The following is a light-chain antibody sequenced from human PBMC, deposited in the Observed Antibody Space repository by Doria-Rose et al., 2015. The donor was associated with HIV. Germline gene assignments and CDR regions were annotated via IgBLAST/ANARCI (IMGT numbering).Light chain of an antibody. CDR1: QNISTY. J-gene: IGKJ3*01. CDR2: GAF. CDR3: QQSYSTPS. V-gene: IGKV1-39*01. Sequence: TQSPPSLSASVADRVTITCRASQNISTYLNWYQQKPGKAPNLLIYGAFSLQSGVPSRFSGSGSGTDFTLTISSLQPDDSSIYYCQQSYSTPSFGPGTKVEIK.